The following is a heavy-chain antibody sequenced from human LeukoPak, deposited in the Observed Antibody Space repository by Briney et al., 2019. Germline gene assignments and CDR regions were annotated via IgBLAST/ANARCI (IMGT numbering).Heavy chain of an antibody. CDR1: GFTFSSYW. V-gene: IGHV3-74*01. Sequence: GGSLRLSCAASGFTFSSYWMHWVRRAPGKGLVWVSHINNDESSTSYADSVRGRFTISRDNAKNTLYLQMNSLRTEDTAVYYCACYGIAPPYWGQGTLVTVSS. J-gene: IGHJ4*02. CDR2: INNDESST. D-gene: IGHD2-15*01. CDR3: ACYGIAPPY.